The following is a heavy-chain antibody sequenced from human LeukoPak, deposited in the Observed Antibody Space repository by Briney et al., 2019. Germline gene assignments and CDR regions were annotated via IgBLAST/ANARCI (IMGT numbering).Heavy chain of an antibody. J-gene: IGHJ4*02. Sequence: SETLSLTCAVYGGSFSGYYWSWIRQPPGKGLEWIGEINHSGSTNYNPSLKSRVTISVDTSKNQFSLKLSSVTAADTAVYYCAREKVAAVDYWGQGTLVTVSS. CDR3: AREKVAAVDY. CDR1: GGSFSGYY. V-gene: IGHV4-34*01. D-gene: IGHD6-13*01. CDR2: INHSGST.